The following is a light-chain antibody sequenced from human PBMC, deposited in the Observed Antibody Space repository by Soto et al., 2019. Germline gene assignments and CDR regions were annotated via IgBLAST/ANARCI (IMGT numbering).Light chain of an antibody. V-gene: IGKV3-20*01. J-gene: IGKJ1*01. Sequence: EIVLTQSPGTLSLSPGERATLSCRASQSINNNYLAWYQQKRGQAPRLLIYGASSRATGIPDRFSGSGSGTDFNLTISRLEPEYFAVYYCQQYGGSPRTFGQGTKVEIK. CDR1: QSINNNY. CDR2: GAS. CDR3: QQYGGSPRT.